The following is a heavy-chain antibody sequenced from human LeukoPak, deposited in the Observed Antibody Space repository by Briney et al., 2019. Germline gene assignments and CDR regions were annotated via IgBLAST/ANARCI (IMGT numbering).Heavy chain of an antibody. CDR1: GGSISSYY. CDR2: IYYSGST. V-gene: IGHV4-59*01. CDR3: ARSQTYYDILTGYYPGKLDY. J-gene: IGHJ4*02. D-gene: IGHD3-9*01. Sequence: SETLSLACAVYGGSISSYYWSWIRQPPGKGLEWIGYIYYSGSTNYNPSLKSRVTISVDTSENQFSLKLSSVTAADTAVYYCARSQTYYDILTGYYPGKLDYWGQGTLVTVSS.